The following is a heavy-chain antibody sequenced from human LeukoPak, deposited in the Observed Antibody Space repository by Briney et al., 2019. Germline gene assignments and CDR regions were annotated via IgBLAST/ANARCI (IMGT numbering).Heavy chain of an antibody. Sequence: SETLSLTCAVYGGSFSGYYWSWIRQPPGKGLEWIGEINHSGSTNYNPSLKSRVTISVDTSKNQFSLKLSSVTAADTAVYYCARGRMIVVVERLYYFDYWGQGTLVTVSS. V-gene: IGHV4-34*01. CDR1: GGSFSGYY. D-gene: IGHD3-22*01. CDR3: ARGRMIVVVERLYYFDY. CDR2: INHSGST. J-gene: IGHJ4*02.